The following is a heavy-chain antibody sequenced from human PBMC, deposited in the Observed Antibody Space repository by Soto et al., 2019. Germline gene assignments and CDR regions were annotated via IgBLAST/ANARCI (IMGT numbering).Heavy chain of an antibody. D-gene: IGHD1-1*01. CDR3: AHHPGWKKPTLRYYYYYMDV. J-gene: IGHJ6*03. Sequence: TLSLTCTVSGGSISSGGYYWSWIRQHPGKALEWLALIYWDDDKRYSPSLKSRLTITKDTSKNQVVLTMTNMDPVDTATYYCAHHPGWKKPTLRYYYYYMDVWGKGTTVTVSS. V-gene: IGHV2-5*08. CDR1: GGSISSGGYY. CDR2: IYWDDDK.